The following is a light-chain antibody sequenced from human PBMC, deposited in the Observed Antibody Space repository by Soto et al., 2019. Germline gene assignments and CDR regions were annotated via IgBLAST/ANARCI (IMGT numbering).Light chain of an antibody. CDR2: GAS. V-gene: IGKV3-20*01. J-gene: IGKJ5*01. CDR3: QQYGSSPIT. Sequence: EIVLTQSPGTLPLSPGERATLSSRASQSVTNNYFAWYQQKHGQAHRLLIYGASTRATGFIERFSGSGSGTDFTFTISRLEPEDFAVYYCQQYGSSPITCGQGTRLEIK. CDR1: QSVTNNY.